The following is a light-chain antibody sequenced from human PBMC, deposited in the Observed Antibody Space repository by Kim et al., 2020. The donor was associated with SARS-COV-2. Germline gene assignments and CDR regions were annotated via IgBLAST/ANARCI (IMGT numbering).Light chain of an antibody. Sequence: VALGQTVRITCQGDSLRSYYATWYQKKPGQAPIVVIYGKNNRPSGIPDRFSGSSPGNTASLTITGTQAGDEADYYCNSRDSNDNVVFGGGNQLTVL. CDR2: GKN. CDR1: SLRSYY. V-gene: IGLV3-19*01. J-gene: IGLJ2*01. CDR3: NSRDSNDNVV.